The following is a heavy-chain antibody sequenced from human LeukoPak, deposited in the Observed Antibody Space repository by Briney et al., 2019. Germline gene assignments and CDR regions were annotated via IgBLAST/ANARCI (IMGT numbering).Heavy chain of an antibody. CDR1: GCSISSYY. CDR3: ARDVYGWGYFDY. V-gene: IGHV4-4*07. D-gene: IGHD3-10*01. Sequence: NPSETLSLTCTVSGCSISSYYWTWIRQPAGKGLEWIGRFYTSGSTNYNPSLKSRVTMSVDTSKNQFSLKLSSVTAADTAVYYCARDVYGWGYFDYWGQGTLVTVSS. J-gene: IGHJ4*02. CDR2: FYTSGST.